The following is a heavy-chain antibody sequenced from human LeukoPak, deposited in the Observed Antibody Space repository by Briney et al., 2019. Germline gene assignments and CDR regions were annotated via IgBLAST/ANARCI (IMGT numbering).Heavy chain of an antibody. Sequence: GRSLRLSCAASGFTFSSYAMHWVRQAPGKGLEWVAVISYDGGNKYYADSVKGRFTISRDNSKNTLYLQMNSLKAEDTAVYYCAKADYYADHLFDYWGQGTLVTVSS. CDR1: GFTFSSYA. J-gene: IGHJ4*02. V-gene: IGHV3-30*04. CDR2: ISYDGGNK. CDR3: AKADYYADHLFDY. D-gene: IGHD3-10*01.